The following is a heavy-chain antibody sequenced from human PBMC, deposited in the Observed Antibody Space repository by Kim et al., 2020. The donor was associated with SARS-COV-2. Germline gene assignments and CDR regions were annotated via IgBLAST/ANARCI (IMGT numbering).Heavy chain of an antibody. D-gene: IGHD6-19*01. V-gene: IGHV3-23*01. Sequence: GSLRLSCAVSGFTLSKNAMSWVRQAPGRGLEWVSTIHPRAETTYYADSVSGRFTIYRDSSNHTLYLQLNSLRADDTAVYYCAKDRGGSGWPVFDSWGQGTLVTVSS. CDR1: GFTLSKNA. J-gene: IGHJ4*02. CDR2: IHPRAETT. CDR3: AKDRGGSGWPVFDS.